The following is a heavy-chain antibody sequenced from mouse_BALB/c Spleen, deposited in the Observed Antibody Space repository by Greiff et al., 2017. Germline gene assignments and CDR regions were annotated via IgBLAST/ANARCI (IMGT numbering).Heavy chain of an antibody. V-gene: IGHV5-17*02. D-gene: IGHD2-3*01. Sequence: EVKLVESGGGLVQPGGSWKLSCAASGFTFSSFGMHWVRQAPEKGLEWVAYISSGSSTIYYADTVKGRFTISRDNPKNTLFLQMTSLRSEDTAMYYCAREDGAYWGQGTLVTVSA. J-gene: IGHJ3*01. CDR3: AREDGAY. CDR1: GFTFSSFG. CDR2: ISSGSSTI.